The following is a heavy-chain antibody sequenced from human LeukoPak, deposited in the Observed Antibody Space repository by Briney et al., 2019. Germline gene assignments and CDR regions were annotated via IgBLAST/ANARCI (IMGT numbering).Heavy chain of an antibody. CDR2: INPNSGGT. D-gene: IGHD5-24*01. J-gene: IGHJ4*02. CDR3: ARDRGNDYNSYFFDY. Sequence: GASVKVSCKASGYTFTGYYMHWVRQAPGQGLEWMGWINPNSGGTNYAQKFQGRVTMTRDTSISTAYMELSRLRSDDTAVYYCARDRGNDYNSYFFDYWGQGILVTVSS. V-gene: IGHV1-2*02. CDR1: GYTFTGYY.